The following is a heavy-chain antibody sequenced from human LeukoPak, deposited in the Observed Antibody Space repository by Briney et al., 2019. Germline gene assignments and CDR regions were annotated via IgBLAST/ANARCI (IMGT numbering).Heavy chain of an antibody. Sequence: SETLSLTYAVSGGSISSGGYSWSWIRQPPGKGLEWIGYIYHSGSTYYNPSLKSRATISVDTSKNQFSLKLSSVTAADTAVYYCARYRDYSNYGDYWGQGTLVTVSS. J-gene: IGHJ4*02. V-gene: IGHV4-30-2*05. CDR1: GGSISSGGYS. D-gene: IGHD4-11*01. CDR2: IYHSGST. CDR3: ARYRDYSNYGDY.